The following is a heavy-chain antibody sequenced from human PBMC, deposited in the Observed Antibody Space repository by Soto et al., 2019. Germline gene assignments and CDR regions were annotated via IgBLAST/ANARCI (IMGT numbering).Heavy chain of an antibody. CDR3: ATSITISGGGFDP. CDR2: FDDEDGET. J-gene: IGHJ5*02. V-gene: IGHV1-24*01. CDR1: GFPLTEFS. D-gene: IGHD3-10*02. Sequence: QVQLVQSGAEVKKPGASVKVSCKVSGFPLTEFSIHWVRQAPRKGLEWMGAFDDEDGETIYAQKFQGRVTMTEDTSTDTAYMELSSLRSEDTAVYYCATSITISGGGFDPWGQGTLVTVSS.